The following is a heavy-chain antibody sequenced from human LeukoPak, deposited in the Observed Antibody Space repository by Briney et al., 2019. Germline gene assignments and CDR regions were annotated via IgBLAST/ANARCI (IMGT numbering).Heavy chain of an antibody. CDR1: GESFSGYY. Sequence: SETLSLTCVVYGESFSGYYWTWIRQPPGKGLEWIGEINHSGSTNYNPSLKSRVTISVDTSKNQFSLKLNSVTAADTAVYYCSRGLSDVYWGQGTLVTVSS. V-gene: IGHV4-34*01. CDR3: SRGLSDVY. CDR2: INHSGST. J-gene: IGHJ4*02.